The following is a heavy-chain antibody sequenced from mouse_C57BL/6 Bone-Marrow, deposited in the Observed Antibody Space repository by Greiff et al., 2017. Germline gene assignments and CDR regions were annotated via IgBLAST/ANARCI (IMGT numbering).Heavy chain of an antibody. Sequence: EVKLQESGGGLVQPGESLKLSCESNEYEFPSHDMSWVRKTPEKRLELVAAINSDGGSTYYPDTMERRFIISRDNTQKTLYLQMSSLMSEDTALYYCARLGAQAFYYAMDYWGQGTSVTVSS. CDR2: INSDGGST. J-gene: IGHJ4*01. V-gene: IGHV5-2*01. CDR3: ARLGAQAFYYAMDY. D-gene: IGHD3-2*02. CDR1: EYEFPSHD.